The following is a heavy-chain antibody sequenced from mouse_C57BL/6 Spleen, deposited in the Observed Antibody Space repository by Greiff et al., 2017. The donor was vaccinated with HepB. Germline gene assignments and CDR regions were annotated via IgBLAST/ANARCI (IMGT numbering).Heavy chain of an antibody. CDR1: GYTFTDYN. CDR3: ARSPLTRDYFDY. V-gene: IGHV1-22*01. J-gene: IGHJ2*01. Sequence: EVQLQQSGPELVKPGASVKMSCKASGYTFTDYNMHWVKQSHGKSLEWIGYINPNNGGTSYNQKFKGKATLTVNKSSSTAYMELRSLTSEDSAVYYCARSPLTRDYFDYWGQGTTLTVAS. CDR2: INPNNGGT.